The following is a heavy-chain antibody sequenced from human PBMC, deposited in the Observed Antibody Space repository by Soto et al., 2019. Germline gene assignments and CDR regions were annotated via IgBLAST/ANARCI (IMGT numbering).Heavy chain of an antibody. V-gene: IGHV4-34*01. D-gene: IGHD6-6*01. J-gene: IGHJ4*02. CDR1: GGSFSGYY. CDR3: ARGRHAARFNYDY. Sequence: QVQLQQWGAGLLKPSETLSLTCAVYGGSFSGYYWSWIRQPPGKGLEWIGEINHSGSTNYNPSLKSRVTISVDTSKNQFSLKLSSVTAADTAVYYYARGRHAARFNYDYWGQGTLVTVSS. CDR2: INHSGST.